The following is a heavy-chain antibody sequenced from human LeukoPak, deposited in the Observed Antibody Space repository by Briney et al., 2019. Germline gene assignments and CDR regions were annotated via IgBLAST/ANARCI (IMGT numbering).Heavy chain of an antibody. D-gene: IGHD3-10*01. V-gene: IGHV1-8*01. Sequence: ASVKVSCKASGYTFTSYDFNWLRQATGQGPEWMGWMNPNSGATGYAQKFQGRITMTRSASINTAYMELTDLRSEDTAVYYCARAPRSRGFDYWGQGTLVTVSS. J-gene: IGHJ4*02. CDR1: GYTFTSYD. CDR2: MNPNSGAT. CDR3: ARAPRSRGFDY.